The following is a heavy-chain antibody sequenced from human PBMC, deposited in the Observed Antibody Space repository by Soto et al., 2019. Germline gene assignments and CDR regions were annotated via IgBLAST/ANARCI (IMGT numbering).Heavy chain of an antibody. Sequence: QVQLVQSGPEVKNPGASVKVSCKASGYSFTSYGISWVRQAPGQGLEWMGWISGYNGQTNYAQRFRNRVTFTTDTSTNTAYMELRSLRTDDTDIYYCARDGRKELWVDGLNAMDVWGQGTTVTVSS. D-gene: IGHD1-26*01. CDR2: ISGYNGQT. J-gene: IGHJ6*02. CDR1: GYSFTSYG. V-gene: IGHV1-18*01. CDR3: ARDGRKELWVDGLNAMDV.